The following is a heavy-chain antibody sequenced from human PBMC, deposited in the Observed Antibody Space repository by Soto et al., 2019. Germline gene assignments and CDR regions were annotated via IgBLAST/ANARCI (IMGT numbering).Heavy chain of an antibody. Sequence: QSQTLSLTCAISGDSVSSNSAAWNWIRQSPSRGLEWLGRTYYRSKWYNDYAVSVKSRITINPDTSKNQFSLQLNSVTPEDTAVYYCARDWYYYDSSGYYYCYFDYWGQGTLVTVSS. V-gene: IGHV6-1*01. D-gene: IGHD3-22*01. CDR2: TYYRSKWYN. CDR1: GDSVSSNSAA. CDR3: ARDWYYYDSSGYYYCYFDY. J-gene: IGHJ4*02.